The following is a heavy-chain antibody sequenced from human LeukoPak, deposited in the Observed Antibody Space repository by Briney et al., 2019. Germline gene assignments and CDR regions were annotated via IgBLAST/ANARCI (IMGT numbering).Heavy chain of an antibody. D-gene: IGHD3-10*01. J-gene: IGHJ4*02. CDR3: ATDLGGYYSGSGTYWGSLDY. CDR2: IKRKSDGGTP. CDR1: GFTFSNAW. V-gene: IGHV3-15*01. Sequence: GGSLRLSCAASGFTFSNAWMSWVRQAPGKGLEWVGRIKRKSDGGTPDSAAPVKGRFTISRDDSKDTLYLQMNSLKTEDTAVYYCATDLGGYYSGSGTYWGSLDYWGQGAVVTVSS.